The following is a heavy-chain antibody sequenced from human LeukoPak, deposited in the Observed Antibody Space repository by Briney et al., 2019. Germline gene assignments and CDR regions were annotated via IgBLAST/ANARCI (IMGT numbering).Heavy chain of an antibody. CDR3: AGFYGSGRDNWFDS. V-gene: IGHV4-4*07. J-gene: IGHJ5*01. D-gene: IGHD3-10*01. Sequence: SETLSLTCTVSGGSISSYYWSWIRQPAGKGLEWIGRIYTSGSTNYNPSLKSRVTMSVDTSKNQFSLKLSSVTAADTAVYYCAGFYGSGRDNWFDSWGQGTLVTVSS. CDR2: IYTSGST. CDR1: GGSISSYY.